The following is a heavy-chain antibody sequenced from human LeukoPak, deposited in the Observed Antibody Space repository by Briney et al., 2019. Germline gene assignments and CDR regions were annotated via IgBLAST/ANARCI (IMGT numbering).Heavy chain of an antibody. CDR3: ARLGTYYYDSSGYSDAFDI. V-gene: IGHV4-59*08. CDR2: IYYSGST. D-gene: IGHD3-22*01. J-gene: IGHJ3*02. CDR1: GGSISSYY. Sequence: SETLSLTCTVSGGSISSYYWSWIRQPPGKGLEWIGYIYYSGSTNYNPSLKSRVTISVDTSKNQFSLKLSSVTAADTAVYYCARLGTYYYDSSGYSDAFDIWGQGTMVTVYS.